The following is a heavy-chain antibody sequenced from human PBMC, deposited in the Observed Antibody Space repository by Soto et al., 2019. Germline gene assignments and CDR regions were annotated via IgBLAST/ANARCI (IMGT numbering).Heavy chain of an antibody. CDR1: GGTFSSYT. D-gene: IGHD6-19*01. J-gene: IGHJ4*02. CDR2: IIPILGIA. Sequence: SVKVSCKASGGTFSSYTISWVRQAPGQGLEWMGRIIPILGIANYAQKFQGRVTITADKSTSTAYMELSSLRSEDTAVYYCARDDRLRYSSGWYTFDYWGQGTLVTVSS. V-gene: IGHV1-69*04. CDR3: ARDDRLRYSSGWYTFDY.